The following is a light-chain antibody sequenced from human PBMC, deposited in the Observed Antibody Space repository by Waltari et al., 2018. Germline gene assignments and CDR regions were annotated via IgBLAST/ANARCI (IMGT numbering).Light chain of an antibody. J-gene: IGLJ2*01. Sequence: QSALTQPASVSGSPGQSIPISCTGTTSDIGNYDYVSWYHQHPGKAPKLLIYEGTNRPSGVSTRFSGSKSGSTASLTISGLQADDEAHYYCSSYTGSSTLLVFGGGTDLTVL. CDR1: TSDIGNYDY. CDR3: SSYTGSSTLLV. CDR2: EGT. V-gene: IGLV2-14*01.